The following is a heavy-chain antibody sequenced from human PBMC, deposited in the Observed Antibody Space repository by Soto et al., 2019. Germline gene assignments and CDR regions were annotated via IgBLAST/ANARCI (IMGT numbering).Heavy chain of an antibody. Sequence: QVQLQESGPGLVKPSETLSLTCTVSGGSISSYYWNWIQQPAGKGLEWIGHIHTSGSTNYNPSLKSRVTMSVDTSRNQFSLKLISVTVADTAVYYCAREGNGYPSWGQGTLVTVSS. V-gene: IGHV4-4*07. CDR1: GGSISSYY. CDR2: IHTSGST. D-gene: IGHD5-18*01. CDR3: AREGNGYPS. J-gene: IGHJ5*02.